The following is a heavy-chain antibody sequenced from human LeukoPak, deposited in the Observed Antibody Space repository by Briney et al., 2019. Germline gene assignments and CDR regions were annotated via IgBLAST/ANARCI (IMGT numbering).Heavy chain of an antibody. D-gene: IGHD3-16*01. CDR1: GFTVSSNY. CDR2: IYSGGST. J-gene: IGHJ5*02. CDR3: ARDKGFRGSGWYDD. Sequence: PGGSLRLSCAASGFTVSSNYMSWVRQAPGKGLEWVSVIYSGGSTYYADSVKGRFTISRDNSKNTLYLQMNSLRAEDTAVYYCARDKGFRGSGWYDDWGQGTLVTVSS. V-gene: IGHV3-53*01.